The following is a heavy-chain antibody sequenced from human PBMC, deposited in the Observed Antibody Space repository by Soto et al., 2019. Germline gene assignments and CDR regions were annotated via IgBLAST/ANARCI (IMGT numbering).Heavy chain of an antibody. CDR1: GFTFSSYW. J-gene: IGHJ4*02. Sequence: EVQLVESGGGLVQPGGSLRLSCAASGFTFSSYWMHWVRQVPGKGLVWVSRISSDGSITNYADSVKGRFSISRTNAKNTLYLQMNSLRAEDTAVYYCVRYPRSAEGSYRPDYWGQGALVTVSS. V-gene: IGHV3-74*01. CDR2: ISSDGSIT. CDR3: VRYPRSAEGSYRPDY. D-gene: IGHD3-16*02.